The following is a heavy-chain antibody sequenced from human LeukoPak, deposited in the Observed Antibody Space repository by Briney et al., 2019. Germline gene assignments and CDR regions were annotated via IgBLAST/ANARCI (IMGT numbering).Heavy chain of an antibody. D-gene: IGHD3-9*01. J-gene: IGHJ4*02. Sequence: GRSLRLSCAAYGFTFDDYAMHWVRQAPGKCLEWVSCISWNSGSIGYAHSVKGRFTISRNKAKNSLYLQMNSLRAEDMALYYCAKDNDDILTGYLDYWGQGNVVTVSS. V-gene: IGHV3-9*03. CDR3: AKDNDDILTGYLDY. CDR1: GFTFDDYA. CDR2: ISWNSGSI.